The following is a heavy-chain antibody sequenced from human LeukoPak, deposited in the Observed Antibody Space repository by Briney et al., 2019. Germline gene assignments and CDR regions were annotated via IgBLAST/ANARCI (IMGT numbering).Heavy chain of an antibody. J-gene: IGHJ4*02. V-gene: IGHV3-23*01. CDR3: AKENPVGGTNYFDY. CDR1: GFTFSSYA. Sequence: GGSLRLSCAASGFTFSSYAMSWVRQAPGKGLEWVSAITGSGDSTYYADSVKGRFTISRDNSKNTLSLQMNSLRAEDTAVYYCAKENPVGGTNYFDYWGQGTLVTVPS. D-gene: IGHD1-26*01. CDR2: ITGSGDST.